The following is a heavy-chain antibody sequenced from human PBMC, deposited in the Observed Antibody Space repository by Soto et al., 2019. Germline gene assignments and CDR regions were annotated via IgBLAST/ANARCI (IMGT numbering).Heavy chain of an antibody. CDR3: AKDKNGDYVGGFEC. D-gene: IGHD4-17*01. Sequence: PCGSLRLSCAASVFTFISYAMSWVRQAPVKGLDWVSAISGSGGSTYYADYVKGRFTVSRDSSKNTLYLQMNSLRAADKAVYYCAKDKNGDYVGGFECRGHGTRVTFSS. CDR2: ISGSGGST. J-gene: IGHJ3*01. V-gene: IGHV3-23*01. CDR1: VFTFISYA.